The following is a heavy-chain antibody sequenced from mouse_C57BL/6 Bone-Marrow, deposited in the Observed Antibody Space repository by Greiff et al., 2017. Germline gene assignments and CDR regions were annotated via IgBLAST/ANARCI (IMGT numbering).Heavy chain of an antibody. CDR3: ARRDYYGSRGNY. CDR1: GYTFTSYG. J-gene: IGHJ2*01. D-gene: IGHD1-1*01. CDR2: IYPRSGNT. V-gene: IGHV1-81*01. Sequence: VQLQQSGAELARPGASVKLSCKASGYTFTSYGISWVKQGTGQGLEWIGEIYPRSGNTYYNEKFKGKATLTADKSSSTAYMALRSLTSEDSAVYFGARRDYYGSRGNYWGQGTTLTVSS.